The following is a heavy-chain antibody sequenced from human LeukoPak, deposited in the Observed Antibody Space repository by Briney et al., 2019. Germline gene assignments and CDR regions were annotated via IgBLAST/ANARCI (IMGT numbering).Heavy chain of an antibody. J-gene: IGHJ4*02. CDR3: AKSLYSSSCDY. CDR2: ISYDGSNK. D-gene: IGHD6-13*01. Sequence: GGSLRLSCAASGFTFSSYGMHWVRQAPGKGLEWVAVISYDGSNKYYADSVKGRFTISRDNSKNTLYLQMNSLRAEDTAVYYCAKSLYSSSCDYWGQGTLVTVPS. CDR1: GFTFSSYG. V-gene: IGHV3-30*18.